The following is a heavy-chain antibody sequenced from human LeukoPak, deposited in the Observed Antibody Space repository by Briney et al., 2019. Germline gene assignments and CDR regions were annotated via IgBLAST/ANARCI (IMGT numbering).Heavy chain of an antibody. D-gene: IGHD6-13*01. J-gene: IGHJ4*02. Sequence: SETLSLTCTVSGGSISSYYWSWIRQPPGKGLEWIGYIYYSGSTNYNPSLKSRVTISVDTSKNQFSLKLSSVTAADTAVYYCASTTIPGIAAATHDYWGQGTLVTVSS. V-gene: IGHV4-59*08. CDR2: IYYSGST. CDR1: GGSISSYY. CDR3: ASTTIPGIAAATHDY.